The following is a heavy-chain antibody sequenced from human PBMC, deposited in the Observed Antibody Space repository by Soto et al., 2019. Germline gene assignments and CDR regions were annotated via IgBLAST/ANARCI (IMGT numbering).Heavy chain of an antibody. Sequence: QVQLQESGPGLVKPSETLSLTCTVSGASVTNDGYYWSWVRQPPGKGLEWIGYISNSGSTKYSPSLKSRSTIPVDMSKNQFSLKVNSMTAADTGVYFCASDVSGYSSRAFDYWGRGMLVTVSS. CDR1: GASVTNDGYY. D-gene: IGHD6-25*01. CDR2: ISNSGST. J-gene: IGHJ4*02. CDR3: ASDVSGYSSRAFDY. V-gene: IGHV4-61*08.